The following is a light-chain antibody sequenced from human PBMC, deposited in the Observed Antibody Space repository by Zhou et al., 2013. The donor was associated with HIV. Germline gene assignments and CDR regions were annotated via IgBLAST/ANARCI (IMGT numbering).Light chain of an antibody. CDR3: QQSYSTPYT. CDR1: QSISSY. CDR2: AAY. J-gene: IGKJ2*01. Sequence: DIQMTQSPSSLSASVGDRVTITCRASQSISSYLNWYQQKPGKAPKLLIYAAYSLQSGVPSRFSGSGSGTDFTLTISSLQPEDSATYYCQQSYSTPYTFGQGTKLEIK. V-gene: IGKV1-39*01.